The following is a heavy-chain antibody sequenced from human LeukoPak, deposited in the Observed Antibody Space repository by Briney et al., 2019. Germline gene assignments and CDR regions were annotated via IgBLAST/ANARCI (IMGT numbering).Heavy chain of an antibody. D-gene: IGHD2-15*01. V-gene: IGHV4-4*07. CDR3: ARVRCSGGSCPIDY. Sequence: PSETLSLTCTVSGGSISSYYWSCIRQPAGKGLEWIGRIYTSGSTNYNPSLKSRVTMSVDTSKNQFSLKLSSVTAADTAVYYCARVRCSGGSCPIDYWGQGTLVTVSS. CDR2: IYTSGST. CDR1: GGSISSYY. J-gene: IGHJ4*02.